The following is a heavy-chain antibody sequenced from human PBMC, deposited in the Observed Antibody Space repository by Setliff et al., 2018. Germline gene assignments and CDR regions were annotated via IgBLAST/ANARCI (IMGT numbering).Heavy chain of an antibody. CDR1: GGSISSNY. D-gene: IGHD6-19*01. CDR2: IYIGGSA. CDR3: AREQWLDPPGYYYMDV. Sequence: SETLSLTCTVSGGSISSNYWSWIRQPAGKGLERIGHIYIGGSANYNPSLKSRVTMSIDTSKNQFSLKLNSVTAADMAVYYCAREQWLDPPGYYYMDVWAKGTTVTVSS. V-gene: IGHV4-4*07. J-gene: IGHJ6*03.